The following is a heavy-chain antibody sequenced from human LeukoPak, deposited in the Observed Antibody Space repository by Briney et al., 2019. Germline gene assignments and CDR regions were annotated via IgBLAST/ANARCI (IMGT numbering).Heavy chain of an antibody. CDR2: IWYDGSNK. V-gene: IGHV3-33*01. Sequence: GRSLRLSCAASGFTFNTYGMYWVRQAPGKGLEWMAVIWYDGSNKYYADSVKGRFTISRDDSKNTLYLQMNSLRAEDTAVYYCARAGYSSSWYNLLDYWGQGTLVTVSS. CDR3: ARAGYSSSWYNLLDY. J-gene: IGHJ4*02. D-gene: IGHD6-13*01. CDR1: GFTFNTYG.